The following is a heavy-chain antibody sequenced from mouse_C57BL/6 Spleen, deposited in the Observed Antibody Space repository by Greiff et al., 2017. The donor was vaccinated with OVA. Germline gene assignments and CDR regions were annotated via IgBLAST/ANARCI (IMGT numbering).Heavy chain of an antibody. CDR1: GYTFNSYW. V-gene: IGHV1-64*01. Sequence: VQLQQPGAELVKPGASVKLSCKASGYTFNSYWMHWVKQRPGQGLEWIGMIHPNSGSTNYNEKFKSKATLTVDKSSSTAYMQLSSLTSEDSAVYYCARGHRDGSNYGYWGQGTTLTVSS. CDR2: IHPNSGST. CDR3: ARGHRDGSNYGY. D-gene: IGHD1-1*01. J-gene: IGHJ2*01.